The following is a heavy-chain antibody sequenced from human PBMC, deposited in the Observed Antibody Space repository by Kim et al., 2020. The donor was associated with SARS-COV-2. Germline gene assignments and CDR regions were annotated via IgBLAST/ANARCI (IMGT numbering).Heavy chain of an antibody. J-gene: IGHJ4*02. D-gene: IGHD6-13*01. V-gene: IGHV3-21*01. CDR2: ISSSSSYI. Sequence: GGSLRLSCAASGFTFSSYSMNWVRQAPGKGLEWVSSISSSSSYIYYADSVKGRFTISRDNAKNSLYLQMNSLRAEDTAVYYCARVFARAAADYWAQGTLVTVPS. CDR1: GFTFSSYS. CDR3: ARVFARAAADY.